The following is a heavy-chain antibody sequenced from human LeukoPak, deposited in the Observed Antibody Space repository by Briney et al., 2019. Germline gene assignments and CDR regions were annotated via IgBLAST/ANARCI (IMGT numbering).Heavy chain of an antibody. CDR3: AKPITIFGVVTEANWFDP. D-gene: IGHD3-3*01. J-gene: IGHJ5*02. Sequence: TGGSLRLSCAASGFTFSSYAMSWVRQAPGKGLEWVSAISGSGGSTYYADSVKGRFTISRDNSKNTLYLQMNSLRAEDTAVYYCAKPITIFGVVTEANWFDPWGQGTLVTVSP. CDR2: ISGSGGST. CDR1: GFTFSSYA. V-gene: IGHV3-23*01.